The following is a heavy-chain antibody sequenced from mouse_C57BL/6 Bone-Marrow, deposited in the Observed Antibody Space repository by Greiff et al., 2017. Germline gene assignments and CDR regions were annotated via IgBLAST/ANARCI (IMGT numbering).Heavy chain of an antibody. Sequence: DVQLQESGPGMVKPSQSLSLTCTVTGYSITSGYDWHWIRHFPGNKLEWMGYISYSGSTNYNPSLKSRISITHDTSKNHFFLKLNSVTTEDTATYYCARGHYGSSYAMDYWGQGTSVTVSS. D-gene: IGHD1-1*01. J-gene: IGHJ4*01. V-gene: IGHV3-1*01. CDR3: ARGHYGSSYAMDY. CDR2: ISYSGST. CDR1: GYSITSGYD.